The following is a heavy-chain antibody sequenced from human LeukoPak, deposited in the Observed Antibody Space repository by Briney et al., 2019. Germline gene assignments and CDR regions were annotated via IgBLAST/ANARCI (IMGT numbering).Heavy chain of an antibody. V-gene: IGHV4-30-4*08. CDR2: IYYSGST. CDR3: ARDLRTIFGEYYYMDV. D-gene: IGHD3-3*01. Sequence: SQTLSLTCTVSGGSISSGDYYWSWIRQPPGKGLEWIGYIYYSGSTYYNPSLKSRVTTSVDTSKNQFSLKLSSVTAADTAVYYCARDLRTIFGEYYYMDVWGKGTTVTVSS. J-gene: IGHJ6*03. CDR1: GGSISSGDYY.